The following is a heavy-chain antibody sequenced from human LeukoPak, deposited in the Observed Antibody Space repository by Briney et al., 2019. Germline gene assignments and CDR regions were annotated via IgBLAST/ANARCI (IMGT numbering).Heavy chain of an antibody. J-gene: IGHJ3*02. D-gene: IGHD6-13*01. CDR1: GGSISSYY. CDR3: ARPTAAGKPGYDAFDI. Sequence: SETLSLTCTVSGGSISSYYWSWIRQPPGKGLEWIGYIYYSGSTNYNPSLKSRVTTSVDTSKNQFSLKLSSVTAADTAVYYCARPTAAGKPGYDAFDIWGQGTMVTVSS. V-gene: IGHV4-59*08. CDR2: IYYSGST.